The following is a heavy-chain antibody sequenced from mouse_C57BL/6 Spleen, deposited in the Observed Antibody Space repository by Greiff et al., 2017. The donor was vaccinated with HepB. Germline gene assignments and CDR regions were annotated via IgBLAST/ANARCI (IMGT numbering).Heavy chain of an antibody. CDR3: ARRDGYHYYFDY. CDR2: IYPGDGDT. CDR1: GYAFSSSW. D-gene: IGHD2-3*01. J-gene: IGHJ2*01. V-gene: IGHV1-82*01. Sequence: QVQLQQSGPELVKPGASVKISCKASGYAFSSSWMNWVKQRPGKGLEWIGRIYPGDGDTNYNGKFKGKATLTADKSSSTAYMQLSSLTSEDSAVYFCARRDGYHYYFDYWGQGTTLTVSS.